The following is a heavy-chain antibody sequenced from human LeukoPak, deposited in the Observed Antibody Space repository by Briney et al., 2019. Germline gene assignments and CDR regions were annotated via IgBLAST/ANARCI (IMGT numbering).Heavy chain of an antibody. Sequence: GSSVKVSCKASGGTFSSYANSWVRQAPGQGLEWMGGIIPIFGTANYAQKFQGRVTITADKSTNTAYMELSSLRSEDTAVYYCARDAEYCGGDCWGQGTLVTVSS. CDR1: GGTFSSYA. CDR3: ARDAEYCGGDC. J-gene: IGHJ4*02. D-gene: IGHD2-21*01. CDR2: IIPIFGTA. V-gene: IGHV1-69*06.